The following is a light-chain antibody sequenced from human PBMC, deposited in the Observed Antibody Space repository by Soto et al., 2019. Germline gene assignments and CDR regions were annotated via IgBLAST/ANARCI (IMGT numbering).Light chain of an antibody. CDR2: EGS. J-gene: IGLJ2*01. CDR3: CSYAGSSTVV. Sequence: QSALTQPASVSGSPGQSITISCTGTSGDVGSYNLVSWYQQHPGKAPKHMIYEGSKRPSGVSNRFSGSKSGNTASLTISGLQAEDEADYYCCSYAGSSTVVFGGGTKLTVL. CDR1: SGDVGSYNL. V-gene: IGLV2-23*01.